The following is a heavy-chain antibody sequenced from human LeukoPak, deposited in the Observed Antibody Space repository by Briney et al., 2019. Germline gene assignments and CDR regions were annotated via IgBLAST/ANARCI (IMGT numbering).Heavy chain of an antibody. Sequence: SETLSLTCTVSGDSISSSNYYWGWIRQPPGKGLEWIGNIYYSGSTYYNPSLKSRVTISVDTSKNQFSLKLNSVTAADTAVYYCARTTEDCSSTSCYQYWFDPWGQGTLVTVSS. CDR1: GDSISSSNYY. J-gene: IGHJ5*02. V-gene: IGHV4-39*07. CDR3: ARTTEDCSSTSCYQYWFDP. D-gene: IGHD2-2*01. CDR2: IYYSGST.